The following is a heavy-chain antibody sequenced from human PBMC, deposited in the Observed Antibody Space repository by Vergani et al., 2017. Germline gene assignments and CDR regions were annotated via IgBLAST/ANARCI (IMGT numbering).Heavy chain of an antibody. D-gene: IGHD3-10*01. CDR3: ASCGHGSENGGALQL. V-gene: IGHV5-51*01. J-gene: IGHJ3*01. Sequence: EKQLVQSGSETKKPGESLKISCHAFGYIFSNFWIGWVRQRPGGGLGWVVIIYPGDCDVKSNPTFRGQVIVSVDTSVNTPYLQWRSLQASATATYVCASCGHGSENGGALQLWGQGTNITVSS. CDR2: IYPGDCDV. CDR1: GYIFSNFW.